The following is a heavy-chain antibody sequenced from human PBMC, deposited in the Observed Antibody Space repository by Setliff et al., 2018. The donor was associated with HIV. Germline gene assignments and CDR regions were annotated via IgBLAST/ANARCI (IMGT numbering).Heavy chain of an antibody. CDR3: ARGSKGGFFDY. V-gene: IGHV4-4*07. J-gene: IGHJ4*02. CDR1: GGSISGFY. Sequence: SETLSLTCTVSGGSISGFYWNWIRQSAGKGLQWIGRIYDSGSTNYNPSLKSRVTISVDMSKNQFSLKLSSVTAADTAVYYCARGSKGGFFDYWGQGTLVTVSS. CDR2: IYDSGST. D-gene: IGHD3-16*01.